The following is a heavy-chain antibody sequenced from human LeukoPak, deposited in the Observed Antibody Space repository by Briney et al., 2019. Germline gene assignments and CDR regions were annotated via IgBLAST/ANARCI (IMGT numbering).Heavy chain of an antibody. Sequence: GGSLRLSCAASGFTVSSNYMSRVRQAPGKGLEWVSVIYSGGSTYYADSVKGRFTISRDNSKNTLYLQMNSLRAEDTAVYYCASVFYDILTGYYPRENDAFDIWGQGTMVTVSS. V-gene: IGHV3-53*01. CDR1: GFTVSSNY. J-gene: IGHJ3*02. CDR2: IYSGGST. D-gene: IGHD3-9*01. CDR3: ASVFYDILTGYYPRENDAFDI.